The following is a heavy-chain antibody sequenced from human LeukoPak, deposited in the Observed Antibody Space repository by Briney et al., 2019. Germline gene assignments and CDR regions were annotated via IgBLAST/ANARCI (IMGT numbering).Heavy chain of an antibody. Sequence: ASVKVSCKASGYTFTSYAMHWVRQAPGQRLEWMGWMNPNSGNTGYAQKFQGRVTMTRNTSISTAYMELSSLRSEDTAVYYCARGLAVAGYYYYGMDVWGQGTTVTVSS. V-gene: IGHV1-8*02. CDR1: GYTFTSYA. CDR2: MNPNSGNT. CDR3: ARGLAVAGYYYYGMDV. D-gene: IGHD6-19*01. J-gene: IGHJ6*02.